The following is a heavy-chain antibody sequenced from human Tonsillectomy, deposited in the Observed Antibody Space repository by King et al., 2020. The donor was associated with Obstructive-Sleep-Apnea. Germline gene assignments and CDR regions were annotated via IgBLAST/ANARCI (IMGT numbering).Heavy chain of an antibody. CDR3: SRRNRIVVDAPFDF. Sequence: PLQESGPGLVKPSETLSLTCTVSGDSISSSYYYWGWLRQPPGKALEWIGSIYYSGTTYYNPSLKSRVTMSVDTSKNQFSLEVSSVTAADTAVYYCSRRNRIVVDAPFDFWGQGTLVTVSS. V-gene: IGHV4-39*01. CDR2: IYYSGTT. J-gene: IGHJ4*02. D-gene: IGHD3-22*01. CDR1: GDSISSSYYY.